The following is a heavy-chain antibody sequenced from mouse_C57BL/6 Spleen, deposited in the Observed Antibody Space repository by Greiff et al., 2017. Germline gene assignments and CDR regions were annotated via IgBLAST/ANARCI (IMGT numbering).Heavy chain of an antibody. Sequence: QVHVKQPGAELVRPGTSVKLSCKASGYTFTSYWMHWVKQRPGQGLEWIGVIDPTDSYTNYNQKFKGKATLTVDTSASTAYMQLSSLTSEDSAVYYCALTGARFFDYWGQGTTLTVSS. D-gene: IGHD4-1*01. CDR1: GYTFTSYW. CDR3: ALTGARFFDY. V-gene: IGHV1-59*01. J-gene: IGHJ2*01. CDR2: IDPTDSYT.